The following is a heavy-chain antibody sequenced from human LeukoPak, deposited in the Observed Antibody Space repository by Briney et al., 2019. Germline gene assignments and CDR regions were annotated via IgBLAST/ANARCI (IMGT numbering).Heavy chain of an antibody. CDR2: ISGSGSNT. CDR1: GFTSGITFNYYA. Sequence: GGSLRLSCAASGFTSGITFNYYALSWVRQAPGKGLDWVSSISGSGSNTLYADSVKGRFTISRDNSKNTLHLQMNSLRAEDTAVYYCAREGPYRGYFDYWGQGTLVTVSS. V-gene: IGHV3-23*01. CDR3: AREGPYRGYFDY. D-gene: IGHD1-14*01. J-gene: IGHJ4*02.